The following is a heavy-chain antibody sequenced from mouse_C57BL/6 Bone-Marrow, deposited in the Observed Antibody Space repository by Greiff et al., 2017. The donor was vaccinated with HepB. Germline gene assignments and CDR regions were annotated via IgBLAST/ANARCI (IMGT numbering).Heavy chain of an antibody. D-gene: IGHD2-3*01. V-gene: IGHV14-2*01. CDR2: LDPEDGET. CDR1: GFNIKDYY. J-gene: IGHJ2*01. Sequence: EVKLVESGAELVKPGASVRLSCTASGFNIKDYYMHWVKQRTEQGLEWIGRLDPEDGETKYAPKFQGKATITADTSSNTAYLQLSSLASEDTAVYYCASSHDHYFDYWGQGTTLTVSS. CDR3: ASSHDHYFDY.